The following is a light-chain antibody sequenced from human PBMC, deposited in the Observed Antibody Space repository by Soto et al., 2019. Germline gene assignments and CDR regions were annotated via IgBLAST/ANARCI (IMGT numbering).Light chain of an antibody. CDR2: KAS. V-gene: IGKV1-5*03. CDR1: QSIRGW. Sequence: DIQMTQSPSTLSASVGDNVTITCRASQSIRGWLAWYQQKPGKAPNLLIYKASNLESGVPSRFSGGGFGTEFTLTISSLQPDDFATYYCQQHQSYPSTFGQGTKLEIK. CDR3: QQHQSYPST. J-gene: IGKJ2*02.